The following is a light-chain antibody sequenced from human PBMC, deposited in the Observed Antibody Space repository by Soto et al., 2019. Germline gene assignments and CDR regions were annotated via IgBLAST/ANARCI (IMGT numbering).Light chain of an antibody. J-gene: IGLJ1*01. CDR2: GNS. Sequence: QLVLTQPPSVSGAPGQRVTISCTGSSYNIGAGYDVHWYQQLPGTAPKLLIYGNSNRPSGVPDRFSGSKSGTSASLAITGLQAEDEADYYCQSYDSSLSGSKVFGTGTKLTVL. CDR1: SYNIGAGYD. CDR3: QSYDSSLSGSKV. V-gene: IGLV1-40*01.